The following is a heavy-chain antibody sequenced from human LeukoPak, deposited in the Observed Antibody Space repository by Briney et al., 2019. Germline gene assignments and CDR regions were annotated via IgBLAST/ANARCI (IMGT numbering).Heavy chain of an antibody. CDR1: GFTFTSHG. V-gene: IGHV3-23*01. J-gene: IGHJ3*02. Sequence: PGGSLRLSCAASGFTFTSHGMHWVRQAPGKGLEWVSSISGSGGSTYYADSVRGRFTVSRDNSRNTLALQMNSLRAEDTAVYYCAGSPTVDAAFDIWGQGTMVTVSS. CDR3: AGSPTVDAAFDI. D-gene: IGHD4-23*01. CDR2: ISGSGGST.